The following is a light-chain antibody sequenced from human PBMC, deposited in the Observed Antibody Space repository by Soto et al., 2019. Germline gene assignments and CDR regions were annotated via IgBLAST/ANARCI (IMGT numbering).Light chain of an antibody. Sequence: QSVLTQPASVSGSPGQSITISCTGTSSDVGGYNYVSWYQQHPGKAPKLMIYEVRNRASGASNRFSGSKSGNTASLTISGLQAEDEADYYCSSYTSSSTYVFGTGTKLTVL. CDR3: SSYTSSSTYV. J-gene: IGLJ1*01. CDR2: EVR. V-gene: IGLV2-14*01. CDR1: SSDVGGYNY.